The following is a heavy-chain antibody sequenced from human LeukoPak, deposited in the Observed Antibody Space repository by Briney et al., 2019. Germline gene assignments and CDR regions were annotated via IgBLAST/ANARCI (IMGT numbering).Heavy chain of an antibody. Sequence: HPGGSLRLSCAASGFTFSSYTMNWVRQVPGKGLEWVSAISGSGGSTYYADSVKGRFTISRDNSKNTLYLQMNSLRAEDTAVYYCAKDNYYDGSGYYTYNWFDPWGQGTLVTVSS. D-gene: IGHD3-22*01. J-gene: IGHJ5*02. CDR1: GFTFSSYT. CDR2: ISGSGGST. V-gene: IGHV3-23*01. CDR3: AKDNYYDGSGYYTYNWFDP.